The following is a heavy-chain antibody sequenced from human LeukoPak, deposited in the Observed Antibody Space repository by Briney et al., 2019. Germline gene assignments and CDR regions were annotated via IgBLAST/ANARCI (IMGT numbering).Heavy chain of an antibody. CDR2: IRYDGSNK. J-gene: IGHJ6*03. V-gene: IGHV3-30*02. D-gene: IGHD6-13*01. CDR3: AKDTTIAAAGYMDV. Sequence: GGSLRLSCAASGFTFSSYAMSWVRQAPGKGLEWVAFIRYDGSNKYYADSVKGRFTISRDNSKNTLYLQMNSLRAEDTAVYYCAKDTTIAAAGYMDVWGKGTTVTVSS. CDR1: GFTFSSYA.